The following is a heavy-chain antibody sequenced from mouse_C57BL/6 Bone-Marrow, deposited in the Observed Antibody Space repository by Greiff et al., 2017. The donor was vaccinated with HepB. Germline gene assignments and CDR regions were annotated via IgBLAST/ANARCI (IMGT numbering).Heavy chain of an antibody. J-gene: IGHJ4*01. CDR3: ARPSYYYGSSPYAMDY. V-gene: IGHV5-15*01. CDR2: ISNLAYSI. Sequence: EVQGVESGGGLVQPGGSLKLSCAASGFTFSDYGMAWVRQAPRKGPEWVAFISNLAYSIYYADTVTGRFTISRENAKNTLYLEMSSLRSEDTAMYYCARPSYYYGSSPYAMDYWGQGTSVTVSS. CDR1: GFTFSDYG. D-gene: IGHD1-1*01.